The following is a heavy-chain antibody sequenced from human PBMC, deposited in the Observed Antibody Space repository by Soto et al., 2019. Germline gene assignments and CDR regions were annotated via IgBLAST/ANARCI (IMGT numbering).Heavy chain of an antibody. CDR2: ISYDGNNK. Sequence: GGSLRLSCAATGFTFSSYGMHWVRQAPGKGLEWVAVISYDGNNKYYADSVKGRFTISRDNSKNTLYLQMNSLRTEGTAVYYCAKDQVGWELLRHSDYYGMDVWGQGTTVTVSS. CDR3: AKDQVGWELLRHSDYYGMDV. CDR1: GFTFSSYG. D-gene: IGHD1-26*01. V-gene: IGHV3-30*18. J-gene: IGHJ6*02.